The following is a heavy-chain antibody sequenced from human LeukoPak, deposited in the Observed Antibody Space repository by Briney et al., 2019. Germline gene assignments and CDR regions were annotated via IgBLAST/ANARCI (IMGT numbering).Heavy chain of an antibody. J-gene: IGHJ4*02. CDR2: IYYSGST. V-gene: IGHV4-59*06. CDR3: ARGVPGGELWFGDLPDY. CDR1: GGSISSYY. D-gene: IGHD3-10*01. Sequence: SETLSLTCTVSGGSISSYYWSWIRQPAGKGLEWIGYIYYSGSTYYNPSLKSRVTISVDTSKNQFSLKLSSVTAADTAVYYCARGVPGGELWFGDLPDYWGQGTLVTVSS.